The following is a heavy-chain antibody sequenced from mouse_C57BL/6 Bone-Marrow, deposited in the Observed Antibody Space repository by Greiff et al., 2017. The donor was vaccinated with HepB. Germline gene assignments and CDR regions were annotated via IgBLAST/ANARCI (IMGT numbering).Heavy chain of an antibody. D-gene: IGHD2-4*01. CDR2: IYPGSGNT. J-gene: IGHJ3*01. Sequence: VKLQESGAELVRPGASVKLSCKASGYTFTDYYINWVKQRPGQGLEWIARIYPGSGNTYYNEKFKGKATLTAEKSSSTAYMQLSSLTSEDSAVYFCARGEDYDEAYWGQGTLVTVSA. V-gene: IGHV1-76*01. CDR3: ARGEDYDEAY. CDR1: GYTFTDYY.